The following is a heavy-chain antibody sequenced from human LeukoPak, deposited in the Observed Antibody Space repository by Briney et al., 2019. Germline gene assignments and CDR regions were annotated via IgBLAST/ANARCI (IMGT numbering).Heavy chain of an antibody. D-gene: IGHD5-12*01. Sequence: GASVKVSCKASGYTFTGYYMHWVRQAPGQGLEWMGWINPNSGGTNYAQKFQGRVTMTRDTSISTAYMELSRLRSDDTAVYYCARDGATTDRGWDLGHFDYWGQGTLVTVSS. V-gene: IGHV1-2*02. J-gene: IGHJ4*02. CDR1: GYTFTGYY. CDR2: INPNSGGT. CDR3: ARDGATTDRGWDLGHFDY.